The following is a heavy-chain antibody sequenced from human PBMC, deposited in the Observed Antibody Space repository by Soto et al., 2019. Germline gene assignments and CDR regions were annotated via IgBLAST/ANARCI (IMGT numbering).Heavy chain of an antibody. J-gene: IGHJ4*02. CDR3: ARHGAAAGRPIDY. CDR2: IYYSGST. CDR1: GGSISSYY. V-gene: IGHV4-59*08. D-gene: IGHD6-13*01. Sequence: SETLSLTCTVSGGSISSYYWSWIRQPPGKGLEWIGYIYYSGSTNYNPSLKSRVTISVDTSKNQFSLKLSSVTAADTAVYYCARHGAAAGRPIDYWGQGTLVTVSS.